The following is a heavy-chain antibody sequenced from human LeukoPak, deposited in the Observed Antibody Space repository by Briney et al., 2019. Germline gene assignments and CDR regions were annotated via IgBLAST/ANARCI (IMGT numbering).Heavy chain of an antibody. CDR1: GGSISSSNW. CDR3: ARVVAATLPIVI. V-gene: IGHV4-4*02. J-gene: IGHJ3*02. CDR2: IYHGGST. D-gene: IGHD2-15*01. Sequence: SETLSLTCAVAGGSISSSNWWTWVRQPPGKGLEWIGEIYHGGSTNYNPSLKSRVTISIDKPNNQFSLRLSSVTAADTAVYYCARVVAATLPIVIWGQGTMVTVSS.